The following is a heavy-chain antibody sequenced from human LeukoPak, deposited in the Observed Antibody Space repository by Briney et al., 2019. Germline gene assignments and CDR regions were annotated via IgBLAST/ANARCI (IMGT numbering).Heavy chain of an antibody. CDR1: GGSISSNY. D-gene: IGHD6-6*01. CDR2: IYTSGST. CDR3: ARQYSSSSFFDY. Sequence: SETLSLTCTVSGGSISSNYWSWIRQPPGKGLEWIGYIYTSGSTTYNPSLNSRVTISVDTSKNQFSLKLSSLTAADTAVYFCARQYSSSSFFDYWGQGTLVTVSS. V-gene: IGHV4-4*09. J-gene: IGHJ4*02.